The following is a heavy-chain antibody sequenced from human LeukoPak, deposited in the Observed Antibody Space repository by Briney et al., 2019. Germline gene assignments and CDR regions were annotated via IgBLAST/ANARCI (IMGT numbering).Heavy chain of an antibody. Sequence: PGGSLRLSCAVSGFTVSGNYMSWVRQAPGKGLEWVSLIYSGGTTYYADSVKGRFTISRDNSKNTLYLQMNSLRAEDTAVYYCASGSYYDSSGYYDFDYWGQGTLVTVSS. V-gene: IGHV3-53*01. CDR2: IYSGGTT. CDR3: ASGSYYDSSGYYDFDY. D-gene: IGHD3-22*01. CDR1: GFTVSGNY. J-gene: IGHJ4*02.